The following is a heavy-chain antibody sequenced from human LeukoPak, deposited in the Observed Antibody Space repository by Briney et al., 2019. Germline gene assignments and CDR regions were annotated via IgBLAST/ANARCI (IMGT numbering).Heavy chain of an antibody. CDR3: AKGGHYYGSGSYVRYPPHLDFDY. CDR1: GFTFSSYG. CDR2: ISYDGSNK. Sequence: PGGSLRLSCAASGFTFSSYGMHWVRQVPGKGLEWVAVISYDGSNKYYADSVKGRFTISRDNSKNTLYLQMNSLRAEDTAVYYCAKGGHYYGSGSYVRYPPHLDFDYWGQGTLVTVSS. D-gene: IGHD3-10*01. V-gene: IGHV3-30*18. J-gene: IGHJ4*02.